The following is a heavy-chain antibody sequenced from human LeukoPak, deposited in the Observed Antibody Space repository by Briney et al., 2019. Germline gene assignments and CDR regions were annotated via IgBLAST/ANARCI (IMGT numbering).Heavy chain of an antibody. CDR1: GGSISSNSYY. Sequence: PSETLSLTCTVSGGSISSNSYYWGWTRQPPGKGLEWIGSIYYSGSTNYNPSLKSRVTMSVDTSKNQFSLRLSSVTAADTAVYYCARRRYYDSSGYYYYFDFWGQGTLVTVSS. V-gene: IGHV4-39*01. CDR2: IYYSGST. CDR3: ARRRYYDSSGYYYYFDF. D-gene: IGHD3-22*01. J-gene: IGHJ4*02.